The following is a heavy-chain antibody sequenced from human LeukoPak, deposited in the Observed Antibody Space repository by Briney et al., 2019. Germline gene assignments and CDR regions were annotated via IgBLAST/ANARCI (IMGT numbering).Heavy chain of an antibody. V-gene: IGHV3-23*01. Sequence: PGGSLRLSCAASGFTFSSYVMSWVRQAPGKGLEWVSGPSGSGGSTYYAGSVKGPFTISRDKSKNTLYLQMNSLRVEDTAVYYVAKNGGSQGYSHLDSWGQGTLVTVSS. D-gene: IGHD2-15*01. CDR3: AKNGGSQGYSHLDS. J-gene: IGHJ4*02. CDR1: GFTFSSYV. CDR2: PSGSGGST.